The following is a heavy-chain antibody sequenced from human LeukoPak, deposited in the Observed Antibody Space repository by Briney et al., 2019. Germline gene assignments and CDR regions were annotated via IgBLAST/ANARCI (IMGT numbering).Heavy chain of an antibody. CDR2: ISGSGDNT. J-gene: IGHJ4*02. V-gene: IGHV3-23*01. Sequence: PGGSLRLSCAASGFTFSSSAMNWVRQAPGKGLEWVSGISGSGDNTYYADSVKGRFTISTDNSKSTLYLQMNSLRAEDTAVYYCAKDPPYSSSARHTSGSDYWGQGTLVTVSS. CDR1: GFTFSSSA. CDR3: AKDPPYSSSARHTSGSDY. D-gene: IGHD6-6*01.